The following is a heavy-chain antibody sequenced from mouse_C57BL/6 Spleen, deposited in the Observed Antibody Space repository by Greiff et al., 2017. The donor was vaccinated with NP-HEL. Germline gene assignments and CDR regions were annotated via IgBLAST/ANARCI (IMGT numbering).Heavy chain of an antibody. CDR2: IYPRSGNT. Sequence: QVQLKESGAELARPGASVKLSCKASGYTFTSYGISWVKQRTGQGLEWIGEIYPRSGNTYYNEKFKGKATLTADKSSSTAYMELRSLTSEDSAVYFCARNTAQIAPFDYWGQGTTLTVSS. CDR1: GYTFTSYG. D-gene: IGHD3-2*02. J-gene: IGHJ2*01. V-gene: IGHV1-81*01. CDR3: ARNTAQIAPFDY.